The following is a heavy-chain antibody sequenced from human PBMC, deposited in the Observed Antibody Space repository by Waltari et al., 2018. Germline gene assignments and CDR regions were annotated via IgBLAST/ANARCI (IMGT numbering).Heavy chain of an antibody. D-gene: IGHD3-22*01. J-gene: IGHJ3*02. CDR1: GGSISSSNW. V-gene: IGHV4-4*02. CDR2: IYHSGST. CDR3: ADRSYYYDIRDAFDI. Sequence: QVQLQESGPGLVKPSGTLSLTCAVSGGSISSSNWWSWVRQPPGKGLEWIGEIYHSGSTNYNPSLKSRVTISGDKSKNQFSRKLSSVTAADTAVYYCADRSYYYDIRDAFDIWGQGTMVTVSS.